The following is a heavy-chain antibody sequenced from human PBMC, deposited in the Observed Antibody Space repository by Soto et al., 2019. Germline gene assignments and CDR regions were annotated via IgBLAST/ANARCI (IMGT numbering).Heavy chain of an antibody. D-gene: IGHD4-17*01. Sequence: QVQLVESGGGVVQPGWSLRLSCAASGFTFSSYGMHWVRQAPGKGLEWVAVISYDGSNKYYADSVKGRFTISRDNSKNTLYLQMNSLRAEDTAVYYCASTFRIYGDYDYWGQGTLVTVSS. CDR2: ISYDGSNK. V-gene: IGHV3-30*03. CDR1: GFTFSSYG. CDR3: ASTFRIYGDYDY. J-gene: IGHJ4*02.